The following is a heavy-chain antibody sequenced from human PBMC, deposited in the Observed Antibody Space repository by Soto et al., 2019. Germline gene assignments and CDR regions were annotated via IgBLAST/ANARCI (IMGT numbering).Heavy chain of an antibody. J-gene: IGHJ6*02. Sequence: SVKVSCKASGDTFSSYAISWVQQAPGQGLEWMGGIIPIFGTANYAQKFQGRVTITADESTSTAYMELSSLRSEDTAVYYCARGGVVVPAAISGYYYGMDVWGQGTTVTVSS. CDR2: IIPIFGTA. CDR3: ARGGVVVPAAISGYYYGMDV. V-gene: IGHV1-69*13. CDR1: GDTFSSYA. D-gene: IGHD2-2*01.